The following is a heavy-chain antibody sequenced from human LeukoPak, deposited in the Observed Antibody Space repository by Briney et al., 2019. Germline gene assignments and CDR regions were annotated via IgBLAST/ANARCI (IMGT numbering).Heavy chain of an antibody. CDR2: VNSDGTGT. V-gene: IGHV3-74*01. D-gene: IGHD5-12*01. CDR3: IRTLIVATSPYMDV. CDR1: GFTFSSYW. J-gene: IGHJ6*03. Sequence: GGSLRLSCAASGFTFSSYWMHWVRQAPGKGLVWVSRVNSDGTGTTYADSVEGRFTISRDNAKNTVYLQMNSLRAEDTAIYYCIRTLIVATSPYMDVWGKGTTVAVSS.